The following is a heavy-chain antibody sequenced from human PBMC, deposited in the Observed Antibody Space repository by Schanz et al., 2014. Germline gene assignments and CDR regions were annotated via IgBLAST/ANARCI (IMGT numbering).Heavy chain of an antibody. CDR3: ARVRPGFAIDP. J-gene: IGHJ5*02. CDR2: ISGDGTTT. V-gene: IGHV3-74*02. D-gene: IGHD6-25*01. Sequence: EVQLVESGGGLVEPGGSLGLSCAASGFTFSVYWMHWVRQPPGEGLVSVSRISGDGTTTSYADSVKGRFTISRDNAKNSLYLQMNSLRAEDTAVYYCARVRPGFAIDPWGQGTLVTVSS. CDR1: GFTFSVYW.